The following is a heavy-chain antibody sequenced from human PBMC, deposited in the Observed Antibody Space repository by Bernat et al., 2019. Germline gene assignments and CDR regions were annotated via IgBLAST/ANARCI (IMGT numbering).Heavy chain of an antibody. CDR2: INHSGSA. D-gene: IGHD2-15*01. J-gene: IGHJ6*03. CDR3: VRGGDCSGGNCCGNYYYMDV. V-gene: IGHV4-34*01. CDR1: GGSFSGYY. Sequence: QVQLQQWGAGLLKPSETLSLTCAVYGGSFSGYYWSWIRQPPGKGLEWIGEINHSGSANYNPSIKSRVTISEDTSKEQFSLKLRSMTAADTAVYYCVRGGDCSGGNCCGNYYYMDVWGRGTTVPVSS.